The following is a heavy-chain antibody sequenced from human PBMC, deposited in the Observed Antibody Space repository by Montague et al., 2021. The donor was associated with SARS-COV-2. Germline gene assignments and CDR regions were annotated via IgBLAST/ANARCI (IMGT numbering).Heavy chain of an antibody. Sequence: SLRLSCAASGFTFSSYGMHWVRQAPGKGLEWVAVIWYDGSNKYYADSVKGRFTISRDNSRNTLYLQMNSLRAEDTAVYYCARDIPRFQGDSGYDFDDALDIWGQGTMVTVSS. CDR2: IWYDGSNK. V-gene: IGHV3-33*01. J-gene: IGHJ3*02. D-gene: IGHD5-12*01. CDR1: GFTFSSYG. CDR3: ARDIPRFQGDSGYDFDDALDI.